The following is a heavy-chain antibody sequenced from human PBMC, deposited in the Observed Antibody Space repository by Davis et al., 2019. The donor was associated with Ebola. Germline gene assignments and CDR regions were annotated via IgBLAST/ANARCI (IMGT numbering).Heavy chain of an antibody. CDR3: ARDVPIVVVVADYGMDV. CDR2: TNTGSNYI. J-gene: IGHJ6*04. CDR1: GFTFSDYS. D-gene: IGHD2-15*01. V-gene: IGHV3-21*01. Sequence: GGSLRLSCAASGFTFSDYSMSWVRQAPGKGLEWVSSTNTGSNYIFYGDSVKGRFTISRDNAKNSLVLQMDSLTAEDTAVYYCARDVPIVVVVADYGMDVWGKGTTVTVSS.